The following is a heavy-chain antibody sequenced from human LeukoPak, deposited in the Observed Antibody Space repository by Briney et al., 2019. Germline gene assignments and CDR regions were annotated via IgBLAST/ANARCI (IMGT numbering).Heavy chain of an antibody. V-gene: IGHV4-59*07. CDR2: LYYSGST. CDR3: ARGLGPSDAFDI. D-gene: IGHD3-16*01. J-gene: IGHJ3*02. CDR1: GGLIRRYY. Sequence: SDTLSLICAVSGGLIRRYYWSWIRQPPGKGLECMGYLYYSGSTNYNPSLKSRVTISVDTSKNQFSLKLSSVTAADTAVYYCARGLGPSDAFDIWGQGTMVTVSS.